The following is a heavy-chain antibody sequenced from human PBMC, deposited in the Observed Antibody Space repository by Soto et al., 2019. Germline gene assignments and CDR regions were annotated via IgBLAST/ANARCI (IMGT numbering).Heavy chain of an antibody. V-gene: IGHV1-69*13. Sequence: GASVKVSCKASGGTFSSYAISWVRQAPGQGLEWMGGIIPIFGTANYAQKFQGRVTITADESTSTAYMELSSLRSEDTAVYYCARGGQLWPPFDYWGQGTLVTVSS. D-gene: IGHD5-18*01. CDR1: GGTFSSYA. J-gene: IGHJ4*02. CDR3: ARGGQLWPPFDY. CDR2: IIPIFGTA.